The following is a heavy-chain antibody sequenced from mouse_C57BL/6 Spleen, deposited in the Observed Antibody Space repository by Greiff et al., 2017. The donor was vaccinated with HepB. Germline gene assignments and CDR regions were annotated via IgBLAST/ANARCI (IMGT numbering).Heavy chain of an antibody. J-gene: IGHJ3*01. CDR2: ISDGGSYT. V-gene: IGHV5-4*01. CDR3: ARERDGYSWFAY. D-gene: IGHD2-3*01. Sequence: EVNVVESGGGLVKPGGSLKLSCAASGFTFSSYAMSWVRQTPEKRLEWVATISDGGSYTYYPDNVKGRFTISRDNAKNNLYLQMSHLKSEDTAMYYCARERDGYSWFAYWGQGTLVTVSA. CDR1: GFTFSSYA.